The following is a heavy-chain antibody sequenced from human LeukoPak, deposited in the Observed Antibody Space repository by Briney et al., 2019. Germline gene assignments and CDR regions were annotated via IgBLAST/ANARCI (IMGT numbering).Heavy chain of an antibody. CDR1: GXTFSDYY. CDR3: ARLLVEMATISLPTSYYYGMDV. D-gene: IGHD5-24*01. Sequence: GWSLRLSCAASGXTFSDYYMSWIRQAPGKGLEWVSYISSSSRYTNYADSVKGRFTISRDNAKNSLYLQMNSLRAEDTAVYYCARLLVEMATISLPTSYYYGMDVWGQGTTGTVS. V-gene: IGHV3-11*03. J-gene: IGHJ6*02. CDR2: ISSSSRYT.